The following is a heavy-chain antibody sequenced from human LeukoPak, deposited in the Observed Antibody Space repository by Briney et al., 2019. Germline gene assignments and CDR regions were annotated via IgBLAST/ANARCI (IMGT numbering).Heavy chain of an antibody. CDR2: ISTSSNYI. CDR3: ARCGGDCSSYYGMDV. V-gene: IGHV3-21*01. J-gene: IGHJ6*02. CDR1: RFPFSSYT. Sequence: GGSLRLSCAASRFPFSSYTMSWVRQAPGKGLEWVSSISTSSNYIYYADSVKGRFTISRDNANNSLYLQMNSLRAEDTAVYYCARCGGDCSSYYGMDVWGQGTTVTVSS. D-gene: IGHD2-21*02.